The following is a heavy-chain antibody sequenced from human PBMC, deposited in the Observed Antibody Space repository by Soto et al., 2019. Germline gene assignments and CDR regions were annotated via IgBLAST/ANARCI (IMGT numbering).Heavy chain of an antibody. CDR3: GTDRWGGALDM. D-gene: IGHD3-10*01. CDR1: GFSVRSDW. V-gene: IGHV3-7*01. CDR2: IKEDGSVK. Sequence: GSLKLSCASIGFSVRSDWMAWVRHIPGKGLEFVANIKEDGSVKNYVDSVKGRFSISIDNDKNSLYLQVNSLRAEDTAVYYCGTDRWGGALDMWGQGTTVTVSS. J-gene: IGHJ3*02.